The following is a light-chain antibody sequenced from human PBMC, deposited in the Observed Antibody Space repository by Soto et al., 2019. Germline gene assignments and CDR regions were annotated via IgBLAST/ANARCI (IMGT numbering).Light chain of an antibody. CDR3: HQRSSWWK. J-gene: IGKJ1*01. CDR2: DAS. V-gene: IGKV3-11*01. Sequence: ETVLTQSPATLSLSPGDRATLSFRASQSITTYLAWYQQKTGQAPKLLFYDASNRATGIPARFSASGSGTDFTLTISSLEPEDSAVYDGHQRSSWWKFGQGTKVEIK. CDR1: QSITTY.